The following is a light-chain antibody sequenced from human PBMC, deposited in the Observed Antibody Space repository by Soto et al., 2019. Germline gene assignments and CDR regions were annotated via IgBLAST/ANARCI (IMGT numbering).Light chain of an antibody. Sequence: EIVMTQSPATLSVSPGERASLSCRASQSVSTNLAWYQQRPGQAPRLLIYDASTRATGIPARFSGSGSGTQFTLPISGLQSEDFAVSYCQQYNKWPLYTFGQGTKLEIK. V-gene: IGKV3-15*01. CDR1: QSVSTN. J-gene: IGKJ2*01. CDR3: QQYNKWPLYT. CDR2: DAS.